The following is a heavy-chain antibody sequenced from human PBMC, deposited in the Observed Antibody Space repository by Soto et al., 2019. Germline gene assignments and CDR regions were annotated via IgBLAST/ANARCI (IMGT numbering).Heavy chain of an antibody. CDR2: ISDDGVSK. V-gene: IGHV3-30*03. J-gene: IGHJ4*02. D-gene: IGHD3-10*01. CDR1: GFTFDSYW. CDR3: ARAYYFGSGTSYTLYY. Sequence: GGSLRLSCAASGFTFDSYWMTWVRQAPGKGLEWVAAISDDGVSKYYADSVQGRFTISRDNSESAVFLQMNSLRPDDTALYFCARAYYFGSGTSYTLYYWGQGTQVTVS.